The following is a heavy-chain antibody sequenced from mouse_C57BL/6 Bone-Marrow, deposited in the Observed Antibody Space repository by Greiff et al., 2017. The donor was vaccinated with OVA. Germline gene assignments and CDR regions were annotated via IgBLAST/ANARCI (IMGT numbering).Heavy chain of an antibody. Sequence: EVQLQQSGPELVKPGASVKISCKASFYSFTGYYMNWVKQSPEKSLEWIGDINPSTGGTTYNQKFKAKATVTVDKSSSTAYMQLKSLTSEDSAVYYCAYYGFDYWGQGTTLTVSS. CDR3: AYYGFDY. J-gene: IGHJ2*01. D-gene: IGHD1-1*01. CDR1: FYSFTGYY. V-gene: IGHV1-42*01. CDR2: INPSTGGT.